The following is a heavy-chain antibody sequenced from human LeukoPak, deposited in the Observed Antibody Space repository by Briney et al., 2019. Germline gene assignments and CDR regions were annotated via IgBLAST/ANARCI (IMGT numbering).Heavy chain of an antibody. D-gene: IGHD6-13*01. Sequence: GGSLRLSCAASGFTFSSYSMNWVRQAPGKGLEWVSSISSSSSYIYYTDSVKGRFTISRDNAKNSLYLQMNSLRAEDTAVYYCARGGIAAAGTFDYWGQGTLVTVSS. CDR1: GFTFSSYS. J-gene: IGHJ4*02. CDR3: ARGGIAAAGTFDY. CDR2: ISSSSSYI. V-gene: IGHV3-21*01.